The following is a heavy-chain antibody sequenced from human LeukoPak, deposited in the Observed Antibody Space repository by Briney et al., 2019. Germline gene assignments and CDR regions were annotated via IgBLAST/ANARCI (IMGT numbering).Heavy chain of an antibody. CDR3: ARAGHVITMIVVLDAFDI. D-gene: IGHD3-22*01. V-gene: IGHV3-48*03. CDR1: GFTFSSYE. J-gene: IGHJ3*02. CDR2: ISSSGSTI. Sequence: GGSLRLSCAASGFTFSSYEMNWVGQAPGKGLEWLSYISSSGSTIYYADSVKGRFTISRDNAKSSLYLQMNTLRAEDTAVYYCARAGHVITMIVVLDAFDIWGQGTMVTVSS.